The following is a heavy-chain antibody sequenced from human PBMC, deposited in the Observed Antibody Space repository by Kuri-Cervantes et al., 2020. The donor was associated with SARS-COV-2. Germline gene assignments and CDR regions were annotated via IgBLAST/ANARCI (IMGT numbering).Heavy chain of an antibody. Sequence: GGSLRLSCAASGFTFNSYEMNWVRQAPGKGLEWVSVIYSGGSTYYADSVKGRFTISRDNSKNTLYLQMNSLRAEDTAVYYCARVDRTGGNAFVDYWGQGTLVTVSS. CDR2: IYSGGST. CDR1: GFTFNSYE. J-gene: IGHJ4*02. CDR3: ARVDRTGGNAFVDY. V-gene: IGHV3-53*01. D-gene: IGHD4-23*01.